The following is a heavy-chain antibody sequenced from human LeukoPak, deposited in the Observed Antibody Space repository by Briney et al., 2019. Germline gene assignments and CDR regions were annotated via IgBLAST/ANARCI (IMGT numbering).Heavy chain of an antibody. CDR1: GFTFSSYA. Sequence: AGASLRLSCAASGFTFSSYAMSWVRQAPGKGLEWVSAISGSGGSTYYADSVKGRFTISRDNSKNTLYLQMNSLRAEDTAVYYCAKPLKAHDAFDIWGQGTMVTVSS. J-gene: IGHJ3*02. CDR2: ISGSGGST. CDR3: AKPLKAHDAFDI. V-gene: IGHV3-23*01.